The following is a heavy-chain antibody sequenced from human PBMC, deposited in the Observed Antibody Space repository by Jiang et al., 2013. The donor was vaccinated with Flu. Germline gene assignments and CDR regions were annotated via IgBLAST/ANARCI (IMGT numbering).Heavy chain of an antibody. J-gene: IGHJ4*02. Sequence: GLEWMGIIYPGDSDTRYSPSFQGQVTISADKSISTAYLQWSSLKASDTAMYYCARHNYGDYGIDYWGQGTLVTVSS. D-gene: IGHD4-17*01. V-gene: IGHV5-51*01. CDR2: IYPGDSDT. CDR3: ARHNYGDYGIDY.